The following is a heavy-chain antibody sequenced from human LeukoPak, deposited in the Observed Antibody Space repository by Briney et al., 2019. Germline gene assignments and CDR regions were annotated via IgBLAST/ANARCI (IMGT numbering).Heavy chain of an antibody. CDR1: GYTFTGYY. CDR3: AKDSVAATHLVRLSRRSHYFDY. J-gene: IGHJ4*02. CDR2: INPNSGGT. V-gene: IGHV1-2*02. Sequence: ASVKVSCKASGYTFTGYYTHWVRQAPGQGLEWMGWINPNSGGTNYAQKFQGRVTMTRDTSISTAYMELSRLRSDDTAVYYCAKDSVAATHLVRLSRRSHYFDYWGQGTLVTVSS. D-gene: IGHD2-15*01.